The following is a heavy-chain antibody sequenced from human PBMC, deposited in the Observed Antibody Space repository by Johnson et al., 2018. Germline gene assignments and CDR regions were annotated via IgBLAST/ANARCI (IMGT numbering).Heavy chain of an antibody. Sequence: VQLVQSGGGLVKPGGSLRLSCAASGLTFRTYSMIWVRQAPGKGLEWVPSIRPSSSYTYYADSVKGRLPISGDNAKNSPFLQVNSLRAEDMTVYSWSTDREWPGLYPDVWGQGTTVNVFS. J-gene: IGHJ6*02. V-gene: IGHV3-21*04. CDR3: STDREWPGLYPDV. D-gene: IGHD3-3*01. CDR2: IRPSSSYT. CDR1: GLTFRTYS.